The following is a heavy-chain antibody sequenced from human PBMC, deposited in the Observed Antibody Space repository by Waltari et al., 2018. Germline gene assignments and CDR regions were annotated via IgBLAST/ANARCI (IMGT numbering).Heavy chain of an antibody. Sequence: QVQLVESGGGVVQPGRSLRLSCAASGFTFSSYVMHWVRQAPGKELEWVAVISYDGSNKYYADSVKGRFTISRDNSKNTLYLQMNSLRAEDTAVYYCARGYSSGYWGQGTLVTVSS. CDR1: GFTFSSYV. V-gene: IGHV3-30*01. CDR3: ARGYSSGY. D-gene: IGHD5-18*01. J-gene: IGHJ4*02. CDR2: ISYDGSNK.